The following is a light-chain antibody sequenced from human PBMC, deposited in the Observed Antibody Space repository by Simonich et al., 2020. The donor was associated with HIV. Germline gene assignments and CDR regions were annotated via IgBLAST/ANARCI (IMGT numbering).Light chain of an antibody. J-gene: IGKJ2*01. CDR1: QSVSIN. Sequence: EIVMTQSPATLSVSPGERATLFCSASQSVSINLAWYQHKPGQAPRLLIYGASTRATGIPARFSGSGSGTEFTLTISNMQSEHFAVYYCQQYNNWPYTFGQWTKLEIK. V-gene: IGKV3-15*01. CDR2: GAS. CDR3: QQYNNWPYT.